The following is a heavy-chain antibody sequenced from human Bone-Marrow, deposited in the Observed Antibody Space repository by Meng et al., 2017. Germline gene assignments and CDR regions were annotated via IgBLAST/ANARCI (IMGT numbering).Heavy chain of an antibody. CDR3: ARLAYDSSGYWFDY. D-gene: IGHD3-22*01. CDR1: GGSFSGSD. CDR2: INHSGST. V-gene: IGHV4-34*01. Sequence: QVQLQQWGAGLLKPWDTLSHTCAVNGGSFSGSDWSWIRQRPGKGLEWIGEINHSGSTNYNPSLKSRVTISIDTSKNQFSLKLSSVTAADTAVYYCARLAYDSSGYWFDYWGQGTLVTVSS. J-gene: IGHJ4*02.